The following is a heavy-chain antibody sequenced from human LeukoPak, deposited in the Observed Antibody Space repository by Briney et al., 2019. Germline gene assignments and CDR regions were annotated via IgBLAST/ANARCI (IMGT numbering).Heavy chain of an antibody. J-gene: IGHJ6*02. CDR2: INPNSGGT. CDR1: GYIFTGYY. CDR3: ARMVRGVIPESYGMDV. V-gene: IGHV1-2*02. D-gene: IGHD3-10*01. Sequence: ASVEVSSKASGYIFTGYYMHWVRQAPGQGLEWMGWINPNSGGTNYAQKFQGRVTVTRDTSISTAYTELSRLRSDDTAVYYCARMVRGVIPESYGMDVWGQGTTVTVSS.